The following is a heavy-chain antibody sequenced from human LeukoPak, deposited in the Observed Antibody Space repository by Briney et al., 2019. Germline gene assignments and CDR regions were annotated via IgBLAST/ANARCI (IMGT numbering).Heavy chain of an antibody. V-gene: IGHV1-2*06. CDR1: GYTFTGYY. D-gene: IGHD2-2*01. Sequence: ASVKVSCKASGYTFTGYYMHWVRQAPGQGLEWMGRINPNSGDTNYAQKFQGRVTMTRDTSISTAYMELSRLRSDDTAVYYCARDYCSSTGCLFDYWGQGTLVSVSS. CDR3: ARDYCSSTGCLFDY. CDR2: INPNSGDT. J-gene: IGHJ4*02.